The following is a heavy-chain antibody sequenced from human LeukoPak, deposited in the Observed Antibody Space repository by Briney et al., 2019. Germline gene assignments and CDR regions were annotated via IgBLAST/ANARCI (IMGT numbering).Heavy chain of an antibody. CDR3: ARGVDDSSGSGWFDP. J-gene: IGHJ5*02. Sequence: SETLSLTCAVSGYSISSGYYWGWIRQPAGKGLEWIGRIYTSGSTNYNPSLKSRVTMSVDTSKNQFSLKLSSVTAADTAVYYCARGVDDSSGSGWFDPWGQGTLVTVSS. CDR2: IYTSGST. V-gene: IGHV4-4*07. CDR1: GYSISSGYY. D-gene: IGHD3-22*01.